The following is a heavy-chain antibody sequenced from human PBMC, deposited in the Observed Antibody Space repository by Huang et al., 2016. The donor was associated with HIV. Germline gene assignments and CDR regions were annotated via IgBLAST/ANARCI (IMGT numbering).Heavy chain of an antibody. CDR2: VYQSGST. Sequence: QLQLQESGPGQVKPSETLSLTCTVSGDFISSTNYYWGWIRPSPGKGLGWVGSVYQSGSTNYSPSLKGRVTLAGDTSRNQFSLRLNSVTAADTAVYYCASQHIGAAATWFWGRGTQVAVSS. D-gene: IGHD6-13*01. CDR3: ASQHIGAAATWF. V-gene: IGHV4-39*01. J-gene: IGHJ4*02. CDR1: GDFISSTNYY.